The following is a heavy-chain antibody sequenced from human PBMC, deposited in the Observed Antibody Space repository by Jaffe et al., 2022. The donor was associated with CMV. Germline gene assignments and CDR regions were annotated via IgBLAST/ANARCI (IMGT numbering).Heavy chain of an antibody. CDR3: VKDPAGPPPFYYYYYYMDV. Sequence: EVQLVESGGGLVQPGGSLRLSCSASGFTFSSYAMHWVRQAPGKGLEYVSAISSNGGSTYYADSVKGRFTISRDNSKNTLYLQMSSLRAEDTAVYYCVKDPAGPPPFYYYYYYMDVWGKGTTVTVSS. V-gene: IGHV3-64D*06. CDR1: GFTFSSYA. J-gene: IGHJ6*03. D-gene: IGHD6-19*01. CDR2: ISSNGGST.